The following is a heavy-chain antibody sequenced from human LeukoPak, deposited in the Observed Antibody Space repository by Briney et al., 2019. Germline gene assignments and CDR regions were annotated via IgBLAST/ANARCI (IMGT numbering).Heavy chain of an antibody. CDR2: INPNSGGT. Sequence: ASVKVSCKASGYTFTGYYMHWVRQAPGQGLEWMGWINPNSGGTNYAQKFQGRVTVTRDTSISTAYMELSRLRSDDTAVYYCARVRVVGATDGAFDIWGQGTMVTVSS. CDR1: GYTFTGYY. D-gene: IGHD1-26*01. CDR3: ARVRVVGATDGAFDI. J-gene: IGHJ3*02. V-gene: IGHV1-2*02.